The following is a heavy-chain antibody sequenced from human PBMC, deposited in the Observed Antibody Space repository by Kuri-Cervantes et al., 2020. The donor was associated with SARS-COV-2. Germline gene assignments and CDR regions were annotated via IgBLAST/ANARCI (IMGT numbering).Heavy chain of an antibody. D-gene: IGHD5-12*01. CDR1: GFTFSSYD. CDR2: IGTAGDP. CDR3: ARAPDSGNDYDYYFDY. V-gene: IGHV3-13*05. Sequence: GESLKISCAASGFTFSSYDMHWVRQATGKGLEWVSAIGTAGDPYCPGSVKGRFTISRDNSKNTLYLQMNSLRAEDTAVYYCARAPDSGNDYDYYFDYWGQGTLVTVSS. J-gene: IGHJ4*02.